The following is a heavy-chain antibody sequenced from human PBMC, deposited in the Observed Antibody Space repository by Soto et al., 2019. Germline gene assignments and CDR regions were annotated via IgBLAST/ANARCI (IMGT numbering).Heavy chain of an antibody. J-gene: IGHJ4*01. CDR1: GFLFDDFT. D-gene: IGHD6-19*01. V-gene: IGHV3-43*01. CDR3: AKDEGAAVESPGD. Sequence: GGSLRLSCAASGFLFDDFTMHWVRLVPGKGLQWVSYINWDGRIAMYADSVKGRFTISRDNTNNHLYLQMNSLRSNDTALYYCAKDEGAAVESPGDWGHGTLVTVSS. CDR2: INWDGRIA.